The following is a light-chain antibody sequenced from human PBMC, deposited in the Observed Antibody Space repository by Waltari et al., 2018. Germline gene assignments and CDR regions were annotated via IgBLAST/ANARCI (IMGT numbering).Light chain of an antibody. J-gene: IGLJ2*01. CDR3: SSFTSSTTGI. CDR2: DVS. Sequence: ALTLPDSVSVPPGQSLTLSCSGFGRYSVGNEYVSWYQQHPGKAPKVIIYDVSNRPSGVSNRFSGSKSGSSASLTISGLQAEDEADYYCSSFTSSTTGIFGGGTKLTVL. CDR1: GRYSVGNEY. V-gene: IGLV2-14*01.